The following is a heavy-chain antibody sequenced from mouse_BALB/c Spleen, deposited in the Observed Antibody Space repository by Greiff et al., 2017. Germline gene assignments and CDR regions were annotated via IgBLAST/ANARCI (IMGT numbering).Heavy chain of an antibody. CDR2: IWSGGST. CDR1: GFSLTSYG. CDR3: ARNDDYGLAY. J-gene: IGHJ3*01. V-gene: IGHV2-2*02. D-gene: IGHD2-4*01. Sequence: VKLMESGPGLVQPSQSLSITCTVSGFSLTSYGVHWVRQSPGKGLEWLGVIWSGGSTDYNAAFISRLSISKDNSKSQVFFKMNSLQANDTAIYYCARNDDYGLAYWGQGTLVTVSA.